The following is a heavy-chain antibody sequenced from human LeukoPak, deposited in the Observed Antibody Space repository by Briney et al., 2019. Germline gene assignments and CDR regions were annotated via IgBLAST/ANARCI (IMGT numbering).Heavy chain of an antibody. CDR2: IYSGGST. J-gene: IGHJ6*02. V-gene: IGHV3-66*01. Sequence: PRGSLRLSCAASVFTLSSNYMSWVPQAPGKGLEWVSVIYSGGSTYYADSVQGRFTISRGNSKNTLYLQMNSLRAEDRAVYYCARDLLLRYFDWSSHYYGMDVWGQGTTVTVSS. CDR3: ARDLLLRYFDWSSHYYGMDV. CDR1: VFTLSSNY. D-gene: IGHD3-9*01.